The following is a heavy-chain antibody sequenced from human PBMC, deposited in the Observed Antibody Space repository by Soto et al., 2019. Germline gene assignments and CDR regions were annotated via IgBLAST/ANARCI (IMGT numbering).Heavy chain of an antibody. CDR2: IIPIFGTA. V-gene: IGHV1-69*01. D-gene: IGHD6-19*01. Sequence: QVQLVQSGAEVKKPGSSVKVSCKASGGTFISYAVAWVRQAPGQGLEWMGGIIPIFGTANYAQKFQGRVTITADESTSTAYMELSSLRSEDTAVYYCARSGWYRGLDGLDVWGQGTTVTVSS. CDR3: ARSGWYRGLDGLDV. CDR1: GGTFISYA. J-gene: IGHJ6*02.